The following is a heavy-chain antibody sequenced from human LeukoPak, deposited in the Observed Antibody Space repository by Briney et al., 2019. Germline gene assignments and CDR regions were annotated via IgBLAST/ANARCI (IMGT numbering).Heavy chain of an antibody. CDR1: GYTFTSYG. J-gene: IGHJ6*03. CDR3: ARVIAAAGRQQKNYYYYMDV. Sequence: ASVKVSCKASGYTFTSYGISWVRQAPGQGLEWMGWISAYNGNTNYAQKLQGRVTMTTDTSTSTAYTELRSLRSDDTAVYYCARVIAAAGRQQKNYYYYMDVWGKGTTVTISS. V-gene: IGHV1-18*01. D-gene: IGHD6-13*01. CDR2: ISAYNGNT.